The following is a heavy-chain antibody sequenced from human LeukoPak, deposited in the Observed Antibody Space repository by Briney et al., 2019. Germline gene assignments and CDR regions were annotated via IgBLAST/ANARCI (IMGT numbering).Heavy chain of an antibody. V-gene: IGHV4-59*01. CDR3: ARTMYYYDSSGYYQLFDY. J-gene: IGHJ4*02. CDR1: GGSISSFY. D-gene: IGHD3-22*01. Sequence: SETLSLTCTVSGGSISSFYWSWIRQPPGKGREWIGYIYYSVSTNYNPSLKSRVTISVDTSKNQFPLKLSSVTAADTAVYYCARTMYYYDSSGYYQLFDYWGQGTLVTVSS. CDR2: IYYSVST.